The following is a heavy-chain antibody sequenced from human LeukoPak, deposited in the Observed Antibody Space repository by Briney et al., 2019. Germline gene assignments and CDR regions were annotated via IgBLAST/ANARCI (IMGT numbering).Heavy chain of an antibody. CDR1: GFTFSNAW. V-gene: IGHV3-15*01. CDR3: TTDSRRVPAARGNSHVDY. CDR2: IKSKTNGGTT. D-gene: IGHD2-2*01. J-gene: IGHJ4*02. Sequence: GGSLRLSCAASGFTFSNAWMGWVRQAPGKGLEWVGRIKSKTNGGTTDYAAPVKGRFTISRDDSKNTLYLQMNSLKTEDTAVYYCTTDSRRVPAARGNSHVDYWGQGTLVTVSS.